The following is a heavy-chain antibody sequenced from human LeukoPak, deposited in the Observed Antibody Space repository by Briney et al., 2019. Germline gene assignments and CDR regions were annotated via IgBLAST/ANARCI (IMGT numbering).Heavy chain of an antibody. CDR1: GYTFTTYK. V-gene: IGHV1-46*01. CDR2: LNPSGSGT. J-gene: IGHJ4*02. Sequence: ASVKVSCKASGYTFTTYKMHWVRQAPGQGLEWMGILNPSGSGTRNAQKFQGRVTMTRDTSTSIVYMELSSLRSEDTAVYYCAKDGGTYSADYWGQGTLVTVSS. CDR3: AKDGGTYSADY. D-gene: IGHD1-26*01.